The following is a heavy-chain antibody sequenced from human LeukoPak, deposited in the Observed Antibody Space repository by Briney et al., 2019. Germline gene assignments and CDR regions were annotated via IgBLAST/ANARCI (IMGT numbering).Heavy chain of an antibody. CDR3: ARDRDGNWFDP. J-gene: IGHJ5*02. CDR2: ISGSGGIT. V-gene: IGHV3-23*01. Sequence: GGSLRLSCAASGFTFSSYAMSWVRQAPGKGLEWVSAISGSGGITSYADSVKGRFTISRDNSKNTLYLQMNSLRAEDTAVYYCARDRDGNWFDPWGQGTLVTVSS. CDR1: GFTFSSYA.